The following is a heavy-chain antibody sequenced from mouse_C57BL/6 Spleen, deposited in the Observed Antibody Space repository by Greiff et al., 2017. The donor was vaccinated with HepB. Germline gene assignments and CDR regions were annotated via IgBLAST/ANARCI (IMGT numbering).Heavy chain of an antibody. CDR3: ARLSLDFDY. Sequence: QVQLQQSGPELVKPGASVKISCKASGYAFSSSWMNWVKQRPGKGLEWIGRIYPGDGDTNYNGKFKGKATLTADKSSSTAYMQLSSLTSEDSAVYFCARLSLDFDYWGQGTTLTVSS. V-gene: IGHV1-82*01. CDR1: GYAFSSSW. CDR2: IYPGDGDT. J-gene: IGHJ2*01.